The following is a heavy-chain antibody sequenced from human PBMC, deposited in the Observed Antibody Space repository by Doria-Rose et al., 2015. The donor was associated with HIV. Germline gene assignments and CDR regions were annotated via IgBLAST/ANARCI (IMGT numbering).Heavy chain of an antibody. J-gene: IGHJ3*02. CDR3: ARPKYSSSWLYDAFDI. D-gene: IGHD6-13*01. Sequence: GGGLVQPGGSLGLSCAASGFIFSTYSMNWVRQAPGRGLEWVSYISGSSSTIYYADSVKGRFTISRDNARNSLYLQMNSLRAEDTAVYYCARPKYSSSWLYDAFDIWGQGTMVTVSS. CDR1: GFIFSTYS. V-gene: IGHV3-48*01. CDR2: ISGSSSTI.